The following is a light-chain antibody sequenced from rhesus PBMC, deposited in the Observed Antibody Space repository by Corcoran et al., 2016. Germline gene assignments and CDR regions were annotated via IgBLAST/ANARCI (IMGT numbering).Light chain of an antibody. Sequence: DIQMTQSPSSLSASVGDKVTISCRASQGISSWLAWYQQNPGKAPRLLIYAAARLQNGVTSRFSGSGSGTDYTLTFTSLQPEDFATYYCHQGYNAPYSFGLGTKV. V-gene: IGKV1-18*01. CDR2: AAA. CDR1: QGISSW. CDR3: HQGYNAPYS. J-gene: IGKJ2*01.